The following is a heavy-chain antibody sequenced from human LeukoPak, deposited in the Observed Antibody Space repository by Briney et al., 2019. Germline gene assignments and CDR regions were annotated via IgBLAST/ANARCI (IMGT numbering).Heavy chain of an antibody. V-gene: IGHV3-48*04. J-gene: IGHJ4*02. CDR2: ITSSSSTI. Sequence: GGSLRLSCAASGFTFSSYGMHWVRQAPGKGLEWVSYITSSSSTIYYADSVKGRFTISRDNAKNSLYLQMNSLRAEDTAVYYCAREIWAGTDYWGQGTLVTVSS. CDR1: GFTFSSYG. CDR3: AREIWAGTDY. D-gene: IGHD6-19*01.